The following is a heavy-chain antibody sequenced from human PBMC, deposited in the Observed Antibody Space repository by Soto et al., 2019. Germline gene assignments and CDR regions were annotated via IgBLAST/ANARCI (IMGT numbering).Heavy chain of an antibody. CDR1: GGSVSSGSYY. J-gene: IGHJ4*02. Sequence: QVQLQESGPGLVKPSETLSRTCTVSGGSVSSGSYYWSWIRQPPGKGLEWIGYIYYSGSTNYNPSVKSRVTISVDTSKNQFSLKLSSVTAADTAVYYCARLSYYDSSGYYSYWGQGILVTVSS. CDR3: ARLSYYDSSGYYSY. D-gene: IGHD3-22*01. V-gene: IGHV4-61*01. CDR2: IYYSGST.